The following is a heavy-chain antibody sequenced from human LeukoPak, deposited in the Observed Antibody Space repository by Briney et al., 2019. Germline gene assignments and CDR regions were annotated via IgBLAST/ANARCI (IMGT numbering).Heavy chain of an antibody. J-gene: IGHJ4*02. CDR2: IYYSVST. V-gene: IGHV4-59*01. Sequence: SETLSLTCTVSGGSISTYYWSWIRQPPGKGLEWIGYIYYSVSTNYNPSLKSRVTISADTSKNQFSLKLNSVTAADTAVYYCARGCGGSCHNDYWGQGTLVTVSS. D-gene: IGHD2-15*01. CDR1: GGSISTYY. CDR3: ARGCGGSCHNDY.